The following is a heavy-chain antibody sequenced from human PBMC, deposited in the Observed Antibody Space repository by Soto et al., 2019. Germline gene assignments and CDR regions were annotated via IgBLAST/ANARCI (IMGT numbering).Heavy chain of an antibody. D-gene: IGHD6-19*01. CDR3: ARESGIAVAGGAFDI. CDR1: GYTFTSYY. J-gene: IGHJ3*02. Sequence: ASVKVSCKASGYTFTSYYMHWVRQAPGQGLEWMGIINPSGGSTSYAQKFQGRVTMTRDTSTSTVYMELSSLRSEDTAVYYCARESGIAVAGGAFDIWGQGTMVTVS. V-gene: IGHV1-46*03. CDR2: INPSGGST.